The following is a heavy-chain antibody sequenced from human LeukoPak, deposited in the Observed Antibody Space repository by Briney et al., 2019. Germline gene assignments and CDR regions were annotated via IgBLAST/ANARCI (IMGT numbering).Heavy chain of an antibody. CDR2: ISYDGSNK. Sequence: GGSLGLSCAASGFTFSSYAMHWVRQAPGKGLEGVAVISYDGSNKYYADSVKGRFTISRDNSKSTLYLQMNTLRAEDTAVYYCARVSSVYCSSISCFTWFDPWGQGTPVTVSS. V-gene: IGHV3-30-3*01. CDR1: GFTFSSYA. D-gene: IGHD2-2*01. J-gene: IGHJ5*02. CDR3: ARVSSVYCSSISCFTWFDP.